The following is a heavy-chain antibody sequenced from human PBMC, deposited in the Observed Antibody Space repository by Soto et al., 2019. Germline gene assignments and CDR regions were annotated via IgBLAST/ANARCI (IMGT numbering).Heavy chain of an antibody. CDR3: AKNQGVELVPLATVDWFDP. D-gene: IGHD1-26*01. CDR1: GFIFENFG. V-gene: IGHV3-23*01. Sequence: PGASLKISCAASGFIFENFGMSWVRQAPGKGLEWISSISGSGFKKYYADSVKGRFTISRDNSKSTVYLELNNLSAEDTAVYHCAKNQGVELVPLATVDWFDPWGQGSVVTVSS. J-gene: IGHJ5*02. CDR2: ISGSGFKK.